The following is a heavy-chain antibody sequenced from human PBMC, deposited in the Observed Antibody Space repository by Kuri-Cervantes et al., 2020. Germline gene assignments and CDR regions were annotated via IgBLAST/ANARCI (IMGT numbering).Heavy chain of an antibody. D-gene: IGHD2-21*02. Sequence: GESLKISCAASGFTFSSYAMSWVRQAPGKGLEWVSAISSSGGSTYYADSVKVRFTISRDNSKNTLDLQMNSLRAEDTGVYDCICATVNAFEIWGQGTMVTVSS. CDR3: ICATVNAFEI. CDR1: GFTFSSYA. J-gene: IGHJ3*02. CDR2: ISSSGGST. V-gene: IGHV3-23*01.